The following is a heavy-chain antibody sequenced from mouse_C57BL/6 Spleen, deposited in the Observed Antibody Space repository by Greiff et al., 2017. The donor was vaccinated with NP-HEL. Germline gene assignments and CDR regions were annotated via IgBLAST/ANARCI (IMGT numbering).Heavy chain of an antibody. CDR2: IDPSDSYT. V-gene: IGHV1-59*01. J-gene: IGHJ4*01. CDR1: GYTFTSYW. Sequence: VQLQQPGAELVRPGTSVKLSCKASGYTFTSYWMHWVKQRPGQGLEWIGVIDPSDSYTNYNQKFKGKATLTVDTSSSTAYMQLSSLTSEDSAVYYSARSTYAMDYWGQGTSVTVSS. CDR3: ARSTYAMDY.